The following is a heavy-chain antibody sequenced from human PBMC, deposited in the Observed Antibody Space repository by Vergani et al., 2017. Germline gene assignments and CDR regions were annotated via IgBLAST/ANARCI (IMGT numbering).Heavy chain of an antibody. Sequence: QVQLQESGPGLVKPSQTLSLTCTVSGGSISSGDYYWSWIRQPPGKGLEWIGYIYYSGSTYYNPSIKSRVTISVDTSKNQFYLKLSSVTAADTAVYYCARDNYGMGGHSGMDVWGQGTTVTVSS. D-gene: IGHD5-18*01. J-gene: IGHJ6*02. V-gene: IGHV4-30-4*08. CDR3: ARDNYGMGGHSGMDV. CDR1: GGSISSGDYY. CDR2: IYYSGST.